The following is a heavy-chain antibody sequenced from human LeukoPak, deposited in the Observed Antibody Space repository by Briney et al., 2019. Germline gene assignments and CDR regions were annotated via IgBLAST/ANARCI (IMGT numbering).Heavy chain of an antibody. Sequence: PGGSLRLSCAASGFTFSTYEMNWVRQAPGKGLEWVSYISSSSSTRYYADSVKGRFTISRDNAKNSLYLQINSLRAEDTAVYYCARETQDIVVVAATLFDYWGQGTLVTVSS. J-gene: IGHJ4*02. CDR1: GFTFSTYE. CDR3: ARETQDIVVVAATLFDY. D-gene: IGHD2-21*02. CDR2: ISSSSSTR. V-gene: IGHV3-48*03.